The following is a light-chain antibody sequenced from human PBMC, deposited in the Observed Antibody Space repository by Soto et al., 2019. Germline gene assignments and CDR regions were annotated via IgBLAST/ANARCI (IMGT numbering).Light chain of an antibody. V-gene: IGKV1-5*03. CDR3: QQSNNWPPWT. CDR1: QTISSW. Sequence: DIQMTQSPSTLSGSVGDRVTITCRASQTISSWLAWYQQKPGKAPKLLIYKASTLKSGVPSRFSGSGSGTEFTLTISSLQSEDFAVYYCQQSNNWPPWTVGQGTKVDIK. CDR2: KAS. J-gene: IGKJ1*01.